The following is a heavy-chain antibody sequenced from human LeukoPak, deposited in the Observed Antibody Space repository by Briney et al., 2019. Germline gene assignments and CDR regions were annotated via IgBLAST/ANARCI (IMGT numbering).Heavy chain of an antibody. D-gene: IGHD2-2*01. V-gene: IGHV4-30-4*08. J-gene: IGHJ6*03. Sequence: SGVRQAPGKGLEWIGYIYYSGSTYYNPSLKSRVTISVDTSKNQFSLKLSSVTAADTAVYYCARATSAARYYYYYMDVWGKGTTVTVSS. CDR3: ARATSAARYYYYYMDV. CDR2: IYYSGST.